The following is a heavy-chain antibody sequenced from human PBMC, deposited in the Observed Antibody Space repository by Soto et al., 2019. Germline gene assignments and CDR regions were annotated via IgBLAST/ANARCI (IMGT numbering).Heavy chain of an antibody. Sequence: QVQLVESGGGVVQPGRSLRLSCAASGFTFSSYGMHWVRQAPGKGLEWVAVISYDGSNKYYADSVKGRFTISRDNSKNTLYLQMNSLRAEGTAVYYCAKGVYLDPAPTFDPWGQGTLVTVSS. J-gene: IGHJ5*02. D-gene: IGHD2-8*01. CDR2: ISYDGSNK. V-gene: IGHV3-30*18. CDR3: AKGVYLDPAPTFDP. CDR1: GFTFSSYG.